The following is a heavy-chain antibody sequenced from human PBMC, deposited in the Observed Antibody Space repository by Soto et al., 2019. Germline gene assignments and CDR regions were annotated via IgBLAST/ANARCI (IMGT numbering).Heavy chain of an antibody. CDR2: ISAFNGNT. CDR1: GYTFTSYV. CDR3: ARGGITIVGVVPLDGMDV. J-gene: IGHJ6*02. Sequence: ASVKVSCKASGYTFTSYVISWVRQAPGQGLEWVGWISAFNGNTNYAQKLQGRVTMTTDTSTSTAYMEVRRLRADETAVYYCARGGITIVGVVPLDGMDVWGQGTTVTVSS. V-gene: IGHV1-18*01. D-gene: IGHD3-3*01.